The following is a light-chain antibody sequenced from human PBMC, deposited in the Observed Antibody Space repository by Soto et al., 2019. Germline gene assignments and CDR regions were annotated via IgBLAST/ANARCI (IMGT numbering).Light chain of an antibody. CDR2: EGT. V-gene: IGLV2-23*01. CDR1: SSDVGAYNL. CDR3: CSYAGSRTFV. Sequence: QSAVTQPASVSGSPGQSITVSCTGTSSDVGAYNLVSWYQQHPGKAPRLIIYEGTKRPSGISHRFSGSKSDNTASLTISGLRAEDEAHYHCCSYAGSRTFVFGGGTQLTVL. J-gene: IGLJ3*02.